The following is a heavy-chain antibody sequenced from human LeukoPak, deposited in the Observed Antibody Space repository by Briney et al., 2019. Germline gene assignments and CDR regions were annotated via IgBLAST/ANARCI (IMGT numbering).Heavy chain of an antibody. V-gene: IGHV3-23*01. CDR3: AKAWDYAYYFDY. D-gene: IGHD3-16*01. CDR2: ISGSAGST. J-gene: IGHJ4*02. CDR1: GFTFSSYA. Sequence: GGSLRLSCAASGFTFSSYAMNWVRQAPGKGLEWVSIISGSAGSTYYADSVKGRFTISRDNSKNTLYLQMNSLRAEDTAVYYCAKAWDYAYYFDYWGQGTLVTVSS.